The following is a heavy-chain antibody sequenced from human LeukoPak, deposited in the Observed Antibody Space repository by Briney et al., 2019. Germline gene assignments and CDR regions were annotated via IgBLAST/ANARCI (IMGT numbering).Heavy chain of an antibody. D-gene: IGHD6-13*01. Sequence: PSETLPLTCAVYGGSFSGYYWSWIRQPPGKGLEWMGEINHSGSTNYNPSLKSRVTISVDTSKNQFSLKLSSVTAADTAVYYCARVTAAGTADDAFDIWGQGTMVTVSS. CDR2: INHSGST. V-gene: IGHV4-34*01. CDR3: ARVTAAGTADDAFDI. J-gene: IGHJ3*02. CDR1: GGSFSGYY.